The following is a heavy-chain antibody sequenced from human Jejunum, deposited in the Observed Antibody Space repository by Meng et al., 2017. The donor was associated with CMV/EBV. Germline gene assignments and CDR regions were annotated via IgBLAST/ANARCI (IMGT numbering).Heavy chain of an antibody. CDR3: ARGGLGAQGGADY. D-gene: IGHD1-26*01. V-gene: IGHV1-69*04. CDR1: GYTFTGHY. J-gene: IGHJ4*02. Sequence: ASGYTFTGHYIHWVRQAPGQGLEWMGRIIPMLGIENYAQKFRDRVTITAVESTSTAYMELSSLRFDDTAVYYCARGGLGAQGGADYWGQGTLVTVSS. CDR2: IIPMLGIE.